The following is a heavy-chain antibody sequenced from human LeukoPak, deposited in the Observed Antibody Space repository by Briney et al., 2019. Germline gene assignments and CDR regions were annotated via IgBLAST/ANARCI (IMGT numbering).Heavy chain of an antibody. Sequence: GGSLRLSCAASGFTFSSAAMSWVRQAPGKGLEWVSLISSSGDNTYYSDSVKGRFSISRDNSKNTLFLQMDSLRAEDTAVYYCGKDMQLTYWDQGILATVSS. CDR2: ISSSGDNT. CDR3: GKDMQLTY. J-gene: IGHJ4*02. CDR1: GFTFSSAA. V-gene: IGHV3-23*01. D-gene: IGHD6-13*01.